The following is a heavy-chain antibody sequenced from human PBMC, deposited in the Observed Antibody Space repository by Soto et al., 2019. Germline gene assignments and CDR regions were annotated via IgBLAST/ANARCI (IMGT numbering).Heavy chain of an antibody. CDR1: GGSVSSVAYY. CDR3: ARARLRAVYAFDI. D-gene: IGHD5-12*01. J-gene: IGHJ3*02. CDR2: IYYSGST. V-gene: IGHV4-31*03. Sequence: TLSFTCTFSGGSVSSVAYYWTWIRQRPGKGLEWIGYIYYSGSTYYSPSLKSRLSISLDTSKNQFSLRLSSVTAADTAMYYCARARLRAVYAFDIWGQGTMVTVSS.